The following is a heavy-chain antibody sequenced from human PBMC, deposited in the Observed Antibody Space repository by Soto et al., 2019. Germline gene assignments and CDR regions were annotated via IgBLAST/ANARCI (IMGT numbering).Heavy chain of an antibody. J-gene: IGHJ6*04. V-gene: IGHV4-61*01. D-gene: IGHD3-10*01. CDR2: IFFTGAT. CDR3: ARARSDSAGRRLGRRPEV. Sequence: SESRSLTCIVSGDPVTFGHYYWSWILHPPGKGLEWIGHIFFTGATNYSPSLKSRVTMSVDSSKSQFSLNLTSVTAADSAIYFCARARSDSAGRRLGRRPEVWGNGNPVSVSA. CDR1: GDPVTFGHYY.